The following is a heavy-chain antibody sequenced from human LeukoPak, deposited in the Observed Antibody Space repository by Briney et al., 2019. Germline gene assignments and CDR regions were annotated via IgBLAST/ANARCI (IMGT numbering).Heavy chain of an antibody. D-gene: IGHD3-3*01. CDR2: IYHSGST. CDR1: GYSISSGYY. V-gene: IGHV4-38-2*02. J-gene: IGHJ4*02. Sequence: SETLSLTCTVSGYSISSGYYWGWIRQPPGKGLEWIGSIYHSGSTYYNPSLKSRVTISVDTSKNQFSLKLSSVTAADTAVYYCARRRTYYDFWSGYGPFDYWGQGTLVTVSS. CDR3: ARRRTYYDFWSGYGPFDY.